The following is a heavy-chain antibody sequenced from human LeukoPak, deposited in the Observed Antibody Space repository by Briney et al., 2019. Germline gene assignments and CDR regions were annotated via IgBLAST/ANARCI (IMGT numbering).Heavy chain of an antibody. CDR3: ASQKYYYDSSGFLLFDY. Sequence: SETLSLTCTVSGGSIRNYYWNWIRQPPGRKLEWISNIYYSGSTYYNPSLKSRVTISVDASKNQFSLKLSSVTAADTAVYYCASQKYYYDSSGFLLFDYWGQGTLVTVSS. CDR2: IYYSGST. J-gene: IGHJ4*02. D-gene: IGHD3-22*01. CDR1: GGSIRNYY. V-gene: IGHV4-59*04.